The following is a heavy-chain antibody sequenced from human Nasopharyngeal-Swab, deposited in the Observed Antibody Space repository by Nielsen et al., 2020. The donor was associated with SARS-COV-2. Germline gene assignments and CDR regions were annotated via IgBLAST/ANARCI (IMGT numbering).Heavy chain of an antibody. D-gene: IGHD6-19*01. CDR1: GCTFSSYA. Sequence: GESLKISCAASGCTFSSYAMHWVRQAPGKGLEWVAVISYDGSNKYYADSVKGRFTISRDNSKNTLYLQMNSLRAEDTAVYYCARDQGSGWLGGYMDVWGKGTTVTVSS. V-gene: IGHV3-30-3*01. CDR2: ISYDGSNK. CDR3: ARDQGSGWLGGYMDV. J-gene: IGHJ6*03.